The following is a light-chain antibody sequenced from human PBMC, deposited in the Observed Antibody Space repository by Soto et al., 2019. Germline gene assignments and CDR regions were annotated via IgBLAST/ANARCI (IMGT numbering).Light chain of an antibody. J-gene: IGKJ1*01. CDR1: QSVSSN. Sequence: EIVLKQSPATLSVSPRTRATLYCRASQSVSSNLAWYQQKPGQAPRLLIYGASTRATGIPARFSGSGSGTEFTLTISSLQSEDFAVYYCQQYNKWPRTVGQGAKVDIK. V-gene: IGKV3-15*01. CDR2: GAS. CDR3: QQYNKWPRT.